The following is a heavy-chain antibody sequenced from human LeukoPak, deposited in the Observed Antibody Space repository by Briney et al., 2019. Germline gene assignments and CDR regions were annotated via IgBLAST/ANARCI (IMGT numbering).Heavy chain of an antibody. J-gene: IGHJ4*02. D-gene: IGHD2-15*01. Sequence: SETLSLTCTVSGASISTSYWYWIRQPPGKGLEWIGYIHYSGDIDYNPSLKSRVTISAYTSKNQLSLKLSSVTAADTAVYYCARVGCSGGSCYPDYWGQGTLVTVSS. CDR3: ARVGCSGGSCYPDY. V-gene: IGHV4-59*01. CDR2: IHYSGDI. CDR1: GASISTSY.